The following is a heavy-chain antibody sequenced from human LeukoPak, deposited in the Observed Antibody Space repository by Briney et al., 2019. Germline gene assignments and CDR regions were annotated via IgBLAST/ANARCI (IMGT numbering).Heavy chain of an antibody. V-gene: IGHV3-23*01. D-gene: IGHD3-22*01. Sequence: GGSLRLSCAASGFTFSSYAMSWVRQAPGKGLEWVSSISGSGGNTFYADSVKGRFTISRDNSKNTLYLQMNSLRAEDTAVYYCARGYYYDSSGYYVGNDFDYWGQGTLVTVSS. CDR1: GFTFSSYA. CDR3: ARGYYYDSSGYYVGNDFDY. CDR2: ISGSGGNT. J-gene: IGHJ4*02.